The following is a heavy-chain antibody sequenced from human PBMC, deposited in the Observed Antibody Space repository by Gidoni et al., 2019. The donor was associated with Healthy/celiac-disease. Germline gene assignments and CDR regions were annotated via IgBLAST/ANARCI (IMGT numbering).Heavy chain of an antibody. D-gene: IGHD7-27*01. J-gene: IGHJ2*01. CDR1: GGSISSYY. V-gene: IGHV4-59*01. CDR2: IYYSGST. Sequence: QVQLQESGPGLVKPSETLSLTCTVSGGSISSYYWSWIRQPPGKGLEWIGYIYYSGSTNYNPSLKSRVTISVDTSKNQFSLKLSSVTAADTAVYYCARDRELGYWYFDLWGRGTLVTVSS. CDR3: ARDRELGYWYFDL.